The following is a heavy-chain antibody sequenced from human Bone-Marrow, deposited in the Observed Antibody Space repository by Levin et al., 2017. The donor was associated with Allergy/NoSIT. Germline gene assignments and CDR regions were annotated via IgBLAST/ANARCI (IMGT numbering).Heavy chain of an antibody. J-gene: IGHJ6*03. V-gene: IGHV4-59*01. D-gene: IGHD4-23*01. CDR1: GGSISTYY. Sequence: GSLRLSCTVSGGSISTYYWSWIRRPPEKRLEWIGYIYYSGSTKYNPSLKSRVTLLVDTSKNLFSLKLSSVTAADSAVYFCARAIPSGGNSYYYYYMDVWGKGTTVTVSS. CDR3: ARAIPSGGNSYYYYYMDV. CDR2: IYYSGST.